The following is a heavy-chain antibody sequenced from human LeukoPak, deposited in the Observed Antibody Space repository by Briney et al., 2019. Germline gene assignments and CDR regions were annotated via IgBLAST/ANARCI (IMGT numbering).Heavy chain of an antibody. CDR3: ARRGSHFEY. V-gene: IGHV5-51*01. Sequence: GESLKISCKGSGYNFTNYWIGWVRQMPGKGLEWMEIIYPGDSDVTYSPSFQAQVTISADKSINTAYLQRSSLKASDTVIYYWARRGSHFEYWGQGTLVTVSS. J-gene: IGHJ4*02. CDR1: GYNFTNYW. D-gene: IGHD3-10*01. CDR2: IYPGDSDV.